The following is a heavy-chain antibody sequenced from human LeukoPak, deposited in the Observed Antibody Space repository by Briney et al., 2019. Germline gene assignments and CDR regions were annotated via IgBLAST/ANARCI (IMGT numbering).Heavy chain of an antibody. D-gene: IGHD2-15*01. V-gene: IGHV3-23*01. J-gene: IGHJ4*02. Sequence: PGGSLRLSCAASGFTFSSYAMSWVRQAPGKGLEWVSAFSGSGGSTYYADSVKGRFTISRDNSKNTLYLQMNSLRAEDTAVYYCAAYCSGGSCGPFDYWGQGTLVTVSS. CDR1: GFTFSSYA. CDR3: AAYCSGGSCGPFDY. CDR2: FSGSGGST.